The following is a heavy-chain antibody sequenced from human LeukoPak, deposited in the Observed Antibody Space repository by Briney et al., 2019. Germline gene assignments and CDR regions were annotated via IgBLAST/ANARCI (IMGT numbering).Heavy chain of an antibody. CDR1: GFTFSSYW. Sequence: SLRLSCAASGFTFSSYWMHWVPQAPGRGRVWLTRIKSDGSSTTYADSVKGRFTISRDNAKNTLYLQMNSLRAEDTAVYYCARDYLGFGVSGFDYWGQGTQVIGSS. CDR3: ARDYLGFGVSGFDY. J-gene: IGHJ4*02. CDR2: IKSDGSST. V-gene: IGHV3-74*03. D-gene: IGHD3-10*01.